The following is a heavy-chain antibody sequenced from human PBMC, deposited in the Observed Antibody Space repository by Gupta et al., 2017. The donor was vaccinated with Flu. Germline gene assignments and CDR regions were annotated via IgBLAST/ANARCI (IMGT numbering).Heavy chain of an antibody. J-gene: IGHJ3*01. CDR2: VSPYGSDT. CDR1: GSAFSNPR. D-gene: IGHD1-20*01. Sequence: EVQLVESGGGSAQPGRSLRLLCAASGSAFSNPRVYWVRQVPGKGLLGVLRVSPYGSDTGHADSVRGRFTITRDNAKNTLYLQMNSLRVDDSAMYYCVAYNWKNPLVWGQGTVVTVSS. CDR3: VAYNWKNPLV. V-gene: IGHV3-74*01.